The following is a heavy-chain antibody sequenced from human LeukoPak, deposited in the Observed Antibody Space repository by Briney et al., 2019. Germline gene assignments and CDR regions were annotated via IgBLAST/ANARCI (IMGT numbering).Heavy chain of an antibody. D-gene: IGHD3-3*01. V-gene: IGHV1-69*04. CDR1: GVTFSSYA. Sequence: SVICSCTASGVTFSSYAISSVRQAPGQGLEWIGRIIPIFGIANYAQKFQGRVTITSDKSTSTAYMELSSLRSEDPAVYYCARDSTRYYDFWSDYYYYGMDVWGQGTTVTVSS. J-gene: IGHJ6*02. CDR3: ARDSTRYYDFWSDYYYYGMDV. CDR2: IIPIFGIA.